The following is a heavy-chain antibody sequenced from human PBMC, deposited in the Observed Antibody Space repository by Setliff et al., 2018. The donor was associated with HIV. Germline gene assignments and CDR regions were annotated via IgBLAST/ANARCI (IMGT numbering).Heavy chain of an antibody. CDR3: ARGTGSYGSDY. J-gene: IGHJ4*02. V-gene: IGHV4-4*07. D-gene: IGHD5-18*01. CDR1: GVSTSIHY. Sequence: SETLSLTCTVSGVSTSIHYWVWIRQPAGRGLEWIGRIHTSDTTRYNPSLQSRVAMSVDTSKNQFSLKLTSVSAADTAVYYCARGTGSYGSDYWGQGTLVTVSS. CDR2: IHTSDTT.